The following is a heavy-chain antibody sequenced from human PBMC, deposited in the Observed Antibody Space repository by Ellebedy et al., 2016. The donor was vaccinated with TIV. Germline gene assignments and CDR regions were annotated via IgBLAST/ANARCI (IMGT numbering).Heavy chain of an antibody. V-gene: IGHV3-11*04. CDR2: ISSSGSTI. D-gene: IGHD1-1*01. CDR1: GFTFSDYS. Sequence: PGGSLRLSCAASGFTFSDYSVSWIRQAPGKGLEWVSYISSSGSTIYYADSVKGRFTISRDNAKNSLYLQMNSLRDEDTAVYFCTLNWNDSPVGGMDVWGQGTTVTVSS. J-gene: IGHJ6*02. CDR3: TLNWNDSPVGGMDV.